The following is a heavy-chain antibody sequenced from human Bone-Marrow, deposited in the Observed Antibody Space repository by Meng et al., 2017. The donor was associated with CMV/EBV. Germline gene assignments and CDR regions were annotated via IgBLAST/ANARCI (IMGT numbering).Heavy chain of an antibody. V-gene: IGHV1-69*05. J-gene: IGHJ6*02. Sequence: SVKVSCKASGGIFSRCAISWVRQAPGQGLEWMGGIIPIFGRANYAQKFQGRVTITTDEPTSTAYMELSSLRSEDTAVYYCAGAKGGTYYYGMHVWGQGTTVTVSS. CDR1: GGIFSRCA. CDR3: AGAKGGTYYYGMHV. CDR2: IIPIFGRA. D-gene: IGHD3-16*01.